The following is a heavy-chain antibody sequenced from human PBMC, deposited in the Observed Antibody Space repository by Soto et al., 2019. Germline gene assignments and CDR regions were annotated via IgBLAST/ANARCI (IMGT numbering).Heavy chain of an antibody. J-gene: IGHJ4*02. V-gene: IGHV3-23*01. CDR2: ISGSGDNT. CDR3: ARERAYDYVWGSYRHGFWYFDY. Sequence: GSLRLSCAASGFTFSTYAMSWVRQAPGKGLEWVSAISGSGDNTYYADSLKGRFTISRDNSKNTLYLQMNSLRSDDTAVYYCARERAYDYVWGSYRHGFWYFDYWGQGTLVTVSS. CDR1: GFTFSTYA. D-gene: IGHD3-16*02.